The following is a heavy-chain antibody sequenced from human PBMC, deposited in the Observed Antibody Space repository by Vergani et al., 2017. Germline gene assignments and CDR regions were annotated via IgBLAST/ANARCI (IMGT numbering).Heavy chain of an antibody. J-gene: IGHJ4*02. D-gene: IGHD4-17*01. V-gene: IGHV3-30*04. CDR3: ARDVDGDYISDY. Sequence: QVQLVESGGGVVQPGRSLRLSCAASGFTFSSYAMHWVRQAPGKGLEWVAVISYDGSNKYYADSVKGRFTISRDNSKNTLYLQMNSLRAEDTAVYYCARDVDGDYISDYWGQGTLVTVSS. CDR1: GFTFSSYA. CDR2: ISYDGSNK.